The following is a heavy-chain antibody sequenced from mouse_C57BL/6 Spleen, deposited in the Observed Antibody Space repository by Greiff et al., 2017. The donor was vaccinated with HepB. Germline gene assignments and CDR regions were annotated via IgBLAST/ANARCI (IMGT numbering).Heavy chain of an antibody. CDR2: ISDGGSYT. Sequence: EVKLVESGGGLVKPGGSLKLSCAASGFTFSSYAMSWVRQTPEKRLEWVATISDGGSYTYYPDNVKGRFTISRDNAKNNLYLQMSHLKSEDTAMYYCASDSVLSTMVTTGAWFAYWGQGTLVTVSA. CDR1: GFTFSSYA. D-gene: IGHD2-2*01. CDR3: ASDSVLSTMVTTGAWFAY. J-gene: IGHJ3*01. V-gene: IGHV5-4*03.